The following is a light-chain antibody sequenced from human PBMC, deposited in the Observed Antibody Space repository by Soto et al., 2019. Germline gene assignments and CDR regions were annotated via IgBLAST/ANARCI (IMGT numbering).Light chain of an antibody. CDR2: DAS. CDR3: QKYNSARWT. CDR1: QTISTW. J-gene: IGKJ1*01. V-gene: IGKV1-5*01. Sequence: DIQMTRSPSTLSASVGDRVTITCLASQTISTWFACHHQKPGKAPKLLIYDASSLESGVPSRFRGSGSGTDFTLTISSLQPEDVATYYCQKYNSARWTFGQGTKVDI.